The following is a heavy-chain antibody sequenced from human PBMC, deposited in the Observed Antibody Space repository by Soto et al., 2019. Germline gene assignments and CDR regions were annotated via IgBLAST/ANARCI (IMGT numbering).Heavy chain of an antibody. J-gene: IGHJ4*02. Sequence: QVPLVQSGAEVKKPGSSVKVSCKASGGTFSSYAISWVRQAPGQGLEWMGGIIPIFGTANYAQKFQGRVTITADESTSTAYMELSSLRSEDTAVYYCARVPQAYCGGDCYSFCFDYWGQGTLVTVSS. CDR2: IIPIFGTA. CDR1: GGTFSSYA. D-gene: IGHD2-21*02. CDR3: ARVPQAYCGGDCYSFCFDY. V-gene: IGHV1-69*01.